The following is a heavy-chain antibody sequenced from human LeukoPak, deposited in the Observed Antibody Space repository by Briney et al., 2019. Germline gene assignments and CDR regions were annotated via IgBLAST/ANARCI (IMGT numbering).Heavy chain of an antibody. V-gene: IGHV3-7*03. CDR2: IKQDGSEK. CDR1: GFTFSTYW. J-gene: IGHJ3*02. CDR3: ARDTGIAVEPDAFDI. Sequence: GGSLRLSCAASGFTFSTYWMSWVRQAPGKGLEWVANIKQDGSEKYYVDSVKGRFTISRDNAKNSLYLQMNSLRAEDTAVYYCARDTGIAVEPDAFDIWGQGTMVTVSS. D-gene: IGHD6-19*01.